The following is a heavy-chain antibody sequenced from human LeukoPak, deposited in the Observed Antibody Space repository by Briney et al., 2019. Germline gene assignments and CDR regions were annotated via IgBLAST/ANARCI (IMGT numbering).Heavy chain of an antibody. Sequence: SETLSLTCTVSGGSIITSSYYWGWIRQPPGKGLEWTGSIYYSGSTYYNPSLKSRVTISVDTSKNQLSLKLSSVTAADTAVYYCAREGGYYYGSGIEYWGQGTLVTVSS. CDR2: IYYSGST. D-gene: IGHD3-10*01. J-gene: IGHJ4*02. V-gene: IGHV4-39*02. CDR3: AREGGYYYGSGIEY. CDR1: GGSIITSSYY.